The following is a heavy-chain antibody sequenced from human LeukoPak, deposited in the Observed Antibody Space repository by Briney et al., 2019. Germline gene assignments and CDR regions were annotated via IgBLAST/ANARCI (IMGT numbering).Heavy chain of an antibody. CDR2: INHSGST. CDR1: GGSFSGYY. Sequence: SETLSLTCAVYGGSFSGYYWSWIRQPPGKGLEWIGEINHSGSTNYNPSLKSRVTISVDTSKNQFSLKLSSVTAADTAVYYCARGRRSDIYGSGSYYPFDYWGQGTLVTVSS. CDR3: ARGRRSDIYGSGSYYPFDY. V-gene: IGHV4-34*01. D-gene: IGHD3-10*01. J-gene: IGHJ4*02.